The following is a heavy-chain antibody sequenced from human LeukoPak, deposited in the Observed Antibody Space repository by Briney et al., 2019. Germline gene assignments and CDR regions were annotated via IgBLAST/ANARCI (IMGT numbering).Heavy chain of an antibody. CDR3: ARVDRLYERTYPAGYDI. V-gene: IGHV1-2*02. CDR2: INPHSGGT. CDR1: GYKYSDYY. Sequence: ASVKVSCKASGYKYSDYYIHWVRHAPGQGLEWMGWINPHSGGTRYAPKFKGRVTMSSDTSINTAYMEMRSLRSDDTAVFYCARVDRLYERTYPAGYDIWGQGTRVTVSS. J-gene: IGHJ3*02. D-gene: IGHD6-25*01.